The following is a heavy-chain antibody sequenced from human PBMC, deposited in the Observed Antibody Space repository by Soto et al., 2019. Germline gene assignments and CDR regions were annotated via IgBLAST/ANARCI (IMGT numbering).Heavy chain of an antibody. CDR2: IKSKTDGGTT. CDR1: SVSNAW. CDR3: TTRLKSIFGVVITHFDY. D-gene: IGHD3-3*01. Sequence: SVSNAWMNWVRQAPGKGLEWVGRIKSKTDGGTTDYAAPVKGRFTISRDDSKNTLYLKMNSLKTEDTAVYYCTTRLKSIFGVVITHFDYWGQGTLVTVSS. V-gene: IGHV3-15*07. J-gene: IGHJ4*02.